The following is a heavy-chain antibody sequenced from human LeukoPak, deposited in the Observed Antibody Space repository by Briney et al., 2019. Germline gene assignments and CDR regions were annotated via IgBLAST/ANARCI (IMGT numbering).Heavy chain of an antibody. CDR2: IYTSGST. CDR1: GGSTSSYY. J-gene: IGHJ4*02. D-gene: IGHD1-26*01. Sequence: SETLSLTCTVSGGSTSSYYWSWIRQPAGKGLEWIGHIYTSGSTNYNPSLKSRVTMSVDTSKNQFSLKLSSVTAADTAVYYCARDRGPDSGSYYFDYWGQGTLVTVSS. CDR3: ARDRGPDSGSYYFDY. V-gene: IGHV4-4*07.